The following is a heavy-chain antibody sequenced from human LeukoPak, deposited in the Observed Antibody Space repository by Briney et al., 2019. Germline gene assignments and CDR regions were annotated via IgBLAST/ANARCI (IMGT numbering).Heavy chain of an antibody. CDR3: ARGGFLERGSFWFDP. D-gene: IGHD1-1*01. CDR2: IYYSGST. J-gene: IGHJ5*02. V-gene: IGHV4-59*12. Sequence: PSETLSLTRTVSGGSISSYHWSWIRQPPGKGLEWIGYIYYSGSTNYNSSLKSRVTISVDTSKNQFSLKLSSVTAADTAVYYCARGGFLERGSFWFDPWGQGTLVTVSS. CDR1: GGSISSYH.